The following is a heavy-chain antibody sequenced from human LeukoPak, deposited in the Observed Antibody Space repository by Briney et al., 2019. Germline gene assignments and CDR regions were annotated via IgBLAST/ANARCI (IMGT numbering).Heavy chain of an antibody. J-gene: IGHJ4*02. CDR1: GYTFTTYD. CDR2: ISAYNGNT. Sequence: GASVKVSCKASGYTFTTYDISWVRQAPGQGLEWMGWISAYNGNTNYAQKLQGRVTMTTDTSASTAYMELRSLRSDDTAVYYRARDDGSSSLFDYWGQGTLVTVSS. D-gene: IGHD6-13*01. V-gene: IGHV1-18*01. CDR3: ARDDGSSSLFDY.